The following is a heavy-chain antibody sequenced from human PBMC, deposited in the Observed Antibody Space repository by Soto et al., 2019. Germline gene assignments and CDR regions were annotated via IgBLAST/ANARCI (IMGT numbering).Heavy chain of an antibody. CDR3: ARDIAPYYDRSGYPSHYFDY. CDR2: ISTYNGNT. V-gene: IGHV1-18*01. D-gene: IGHD3-22*01. Sequence: ASVKVSCKASGYSFTSYGLSWVRQAPGQGLEWMGWISTYNGNTNYAQKLQGRDTMTTDATTTTAYMELSSLRSEDTAVYYCARDIAPYYDRSGYPSHYFDYWGQGTLVTVSS. CDR1: GYSFTSYG. J-gene: IGHJ4*02.